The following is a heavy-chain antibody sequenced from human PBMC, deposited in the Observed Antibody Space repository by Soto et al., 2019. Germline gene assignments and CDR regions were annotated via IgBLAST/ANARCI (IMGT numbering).Heavy chain of an antibody. CDR3: AAYSHKGY. J-gene: IGHJ4*02. Sequence: EEQLVESGGDLVQPGGSLRLSCVASGFTVSNTYMSWVRQAPGKGLEWVSLIYSGGSTYYADSLKGRFTISRDSSKNTLYLQMNSLRAEDTAMYYCAAYSHKGYWGQGTLVTVSS. D-gene: IGHD3-16*01. V-gene: IGHV3-66*01. CDR1: GFTVSNTY. CDR2: IYSGGST.